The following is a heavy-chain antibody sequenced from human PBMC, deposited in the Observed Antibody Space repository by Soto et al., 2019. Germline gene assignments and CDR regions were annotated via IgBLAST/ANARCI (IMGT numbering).Heavy chain of an antibody. J-gene: IGHJ2*01. CDR2: ISYDGSNK. CDR3: STIGVGAEDWYFDL. Sequence: GGSLRLSCAASGFTFSSYAMHWVRQAPGKGLEWVAVISYDGSNKYYADSVKGRFTISRDNSKNTLYLQMNSLRPEDTAVYYFSTIGVGAEDWYFDLWGRGTLVTVSS. D-gene: IGHD3-22*01. V-gene: IGHV3-30-3*01. CDR1: GFTFSSYA.